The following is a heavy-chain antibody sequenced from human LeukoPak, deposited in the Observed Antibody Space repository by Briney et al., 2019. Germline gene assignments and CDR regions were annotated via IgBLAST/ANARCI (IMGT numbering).Heavy chain of an antibody. CDR2: ISGSGGST. V-gene: IGHV3-23*01. D-gene: IGHD3-22*01. CDR3: AKAPPAYYYDSSGLSHFDY. Sequence: PGGSLRLSCAASGFTFSSYAMSWVRQAPGKGLEWVSAISGSGGSTYYADSVKGRFTISRDNSKNTLYLQMNSLRAEDTAVYYCAKAPPAYYYDSSGLSHFDYWGQGTLVTVSS. CDR1: GFTFSSYA. J-gene: IGHJ4*02.